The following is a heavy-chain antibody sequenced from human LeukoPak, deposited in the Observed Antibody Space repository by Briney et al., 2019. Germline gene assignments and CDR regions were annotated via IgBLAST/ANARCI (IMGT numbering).Heavy chain of an antibody. V-gene: IGHV4-31*03. CDR2: IYYSGST. J-gene: IGHJ4*02. CDR3: ARGVRNCSGGSCYRFDY. Sequence: PSQTLSLTCTVSGGSISSGSYYWSWIRQHPEKGLEWMGYIYYSGSTYYNPSLKSRVTISADTPKNQFSLKLSSVTAADTAVYFCARGVRNCSGGSCYRFDYWGQGIQVTVSS. D-gene: IGHD2-15*01. CDR1: GGSISSGSYY.